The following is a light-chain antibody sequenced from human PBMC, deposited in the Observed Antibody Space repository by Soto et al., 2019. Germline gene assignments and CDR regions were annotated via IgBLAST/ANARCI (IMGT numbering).Light chain of an antibody. V-gene: IGLV1-36*01. CDR3: AAWDDSLNGVV. CDR1: SSNIGNNA. Sequence: QSVLTQPPSVSAAPRQRVTISCSGSSSNIGNNAVNWYQQLPGKAPKLLIYYDDLLPSGVSDRFSGSKSGTSASLAISGLQSEDEVDYYCAAWDDSLNGVVFGGGTKLTVL. CDR2: YDD. J-gene: IGLJ2*01.